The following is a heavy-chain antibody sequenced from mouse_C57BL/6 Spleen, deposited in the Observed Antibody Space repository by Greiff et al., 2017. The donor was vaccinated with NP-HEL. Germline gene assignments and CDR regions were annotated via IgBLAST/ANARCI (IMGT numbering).Heavy chain of an antibody. Sequence: EVQLQQSGPELVKPGASVKISCKASGYTFTDYYMNWVKQSHGKSLEWIGDINPNNGGTSYNQKFKGKATLTVDKSSSTAYMEFRSLTSEDSAVYYCAREGGLDYWGQGTTLTVSS. CDR2: INPNNGGT. CDR3: AREGGLDY. D-gene: IGHD1-1*02. V-gene: IGHV1-26*01. CDR1: GYTFTDYY. J-gene: IGHJ2*01.